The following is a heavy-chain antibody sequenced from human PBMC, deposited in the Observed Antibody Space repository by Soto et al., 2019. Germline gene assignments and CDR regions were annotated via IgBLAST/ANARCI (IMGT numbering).Heavy chain of an antibody. CDR3: AREFSNSPEAFDS. CDR1: GGSVNSDTYY. V-gene: IGHV4-61*01. Sequence: SETLSLTCTVSGGSVNSDTYYWSWIRQPPGRGLEWIGYIYYTGSTNYNPSLESRVTISIDTSRNQFSLKLSAVTAADTAVYYCAREFSNSPEAFDSWGQGSLVTVSS. J-gene: IGHJ4*02. CDR2: IYYTGST. D-gene: IGHD6-6*01.